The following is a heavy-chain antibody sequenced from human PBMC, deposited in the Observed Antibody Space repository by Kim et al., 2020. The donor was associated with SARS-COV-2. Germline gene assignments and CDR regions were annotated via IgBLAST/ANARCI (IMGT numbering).Heavy chain of an antibody. CDR3: ARGQGEVSGSFHYYYGMDV. CDR2: LYYSGST. V-gene: IGHV4-59*13. Sequence: SETLSLTCTVYGGSISSYYWSWIRQPPGKGLEWIGYLYYSGSTNYNPSLNSRVTISVDPSKNQFSLKLSSVPAADTAVYYCARGQGEVSGSFHYYYGMDVWSQGTTVTVS. D-gene: IGHD1-26*01. CDR1: GGSISSYY. J-gene: IGHJ6*02.